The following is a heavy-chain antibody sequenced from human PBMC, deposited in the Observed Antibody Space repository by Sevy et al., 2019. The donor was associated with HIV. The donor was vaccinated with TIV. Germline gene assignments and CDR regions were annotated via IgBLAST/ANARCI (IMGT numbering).Heavy chain of an antibody. Sequence: GGSLRLSCEVSGFNFRSYWMNWVRQAPGKGLEWVANIKHDGSEQYYLDSVKGRFTVSRDNGKNSLYLQMTSLRVDDAAVYYCARERQEEDKSGAKFDYWGRGTLVTVSS. V-gene: IGHV3-7*01. CDR1: GFNFRSYW. CDR3: ARERQEEDKSGAKFDY. CDR2: IKHDGSEQ. D-gene: IGHD3-10*01. J-gene: IGHJ4*02.